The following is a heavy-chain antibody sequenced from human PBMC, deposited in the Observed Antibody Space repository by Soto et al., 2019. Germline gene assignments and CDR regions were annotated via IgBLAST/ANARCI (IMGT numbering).Heavy chain of an antibody. J-gene: IGHJ5*02. CDR1: GGSTSSSSYY. V-gene: IGHV4-39*01. D-gene: IGHD2-2*01. Sequence: LSRTCTVSGGSTSSSSYYWGWIRKPPGKGLAWIGSIYYSGSTYYNPSLKCRVTISVDTSKNQFSLKLRSVTAADTAVYYCSRQALSVIVVVPALNWFDPWGQGTLVTVSS. CDR3: SRQALSVIVVVPALNWFDP. CDR2: IYYSGST.